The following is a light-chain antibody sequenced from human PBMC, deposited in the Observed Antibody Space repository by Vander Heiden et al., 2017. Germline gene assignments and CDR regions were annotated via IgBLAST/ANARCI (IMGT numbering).Light chain of an antibody. Sequence: QSALTQPGCVSGSTGQSITIFCSGTSSYVGGYNYVSSYQQHPGKAPKLMIYDVSNRPSGVSNRFSGSKSGNTSSLTISGLQAEDEADYYCSSYTSSSTLGVVFGGGTKLTVL. CDR2: DVS. V-gene: IGLV2-14*01. CDR1: SSYVGGYNY. CDR3: SSYTSSSTLGVV. J-gene: IGLJ2*01.